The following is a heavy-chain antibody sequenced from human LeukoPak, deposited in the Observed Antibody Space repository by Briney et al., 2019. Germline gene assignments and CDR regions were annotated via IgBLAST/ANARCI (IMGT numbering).Heavy chain of an antibody. Sequence: GGSLRLSCEASGFTFNNFSMHWVRQVPGKGLEWVSCISSRSSFMYYADSVKGRFTISRDNAKNSLYLQMNSLRAEDTAVYYCARAHGVTTWFDPWGQGTQVTISS. J-gene: IGHJ5*02. CDR1: GFTFNNFS. V-gene: IGHV3-21*01. CDR2: ISSRSSFM. CDR3: ARAHGVTTWFDP. D-gene: IGHD4-17*01.